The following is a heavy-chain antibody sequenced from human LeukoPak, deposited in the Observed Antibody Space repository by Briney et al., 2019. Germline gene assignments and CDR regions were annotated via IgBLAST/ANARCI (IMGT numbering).Heavy chain of an antibody. CDR3: ARECCSGLGIDAFDI. CDR1: GFTLSSYW. Sequence: PGGSLRLSCAASGFTLSSYWMSWVRQAPGKGLEWVANIKQDGSEKYYVDSVKGRFTISRDNAKNSLYLQMNSLRAEDTAVYYCARECCSGLGIDAFDIWGQGTMVTVSS. V-gene: IGHV3-7*01. CDR2: IKQDGSEK. J-gene: IGHJ3*02. D-gene: IGHD6-19*01.